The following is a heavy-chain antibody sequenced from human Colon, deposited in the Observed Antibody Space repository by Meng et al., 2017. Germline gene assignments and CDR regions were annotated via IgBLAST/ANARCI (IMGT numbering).Heavy chain of an antibody. CDR1: GGSISSNYG. J-gene: IGHJ4*02. Sequence: GEPRELLPGGVEPLGTPSLTVAVSGGSISSNYGWTWVRHPPGKGLEWIGESKQNGSTSYVPSHKSRIPISVDKSNNLLSLKLNSVTAADTAMYYCARRNTRNSGGGNNYWGQGTLVTVSS. CDR3: ARRNTRNSGGGNNY. V-gene: IGHV4-4*02. CDR2: SKQNGST. D-gene: IGHD3-10*01.